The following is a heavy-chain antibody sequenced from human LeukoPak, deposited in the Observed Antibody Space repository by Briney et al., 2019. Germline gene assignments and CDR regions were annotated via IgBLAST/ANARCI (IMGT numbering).Heavy chain of an antibody. D-gene: IGHD4-11*01. CDR2: ISGSGGST. Sequence: GGSLRLSCAASGFTFSDYNMRWIRQAPGKGLEWVSAISGSGGSTYYADSVKGRFTISRDNSKNTLYLQMNSLRAEDTAVYYCACYEGRNYLTKGPDYWGQGTLVTVSS. J-gene: IGHJ4*02. V-gene: IGHV3-23*01. CDR3: ACYEGRNYLTKGPDY. CDR1: GFTFSDYN.